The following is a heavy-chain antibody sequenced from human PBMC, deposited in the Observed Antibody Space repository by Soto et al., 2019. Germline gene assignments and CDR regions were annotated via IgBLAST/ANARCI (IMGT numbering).Heavy chain of an antibody. V-gene: IGHV3-48*02. Sequence: GWSLRLSCAASGFTFSSYSMNWVRQAPGKGLEWVSYISSSSTIYYADSVKGRFTISRDNAKNSLYLQMKSLRDEDTAVYYCARDRSIARYFDYWGQGTLVIVSS. CDR2: ISSSSTI. CDR3: ARDRSIARYFDY. CDR1: GFTFSSYS. D-gene: IGHD6-6*01. J-gene: IGHJ4*02.